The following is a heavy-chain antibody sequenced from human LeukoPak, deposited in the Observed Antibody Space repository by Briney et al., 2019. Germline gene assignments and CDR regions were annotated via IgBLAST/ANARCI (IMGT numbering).Heavy chain of an antibody. CDR2: ISYDGSNK. J-gene: IGHJ4*02. V-gene: IGHV3-30-3*01. CDR3: ARDKYSSGWYYFDY. Sequence: GGSLRLSCAASGFTLSSYAMHWVRQAPGKGLEWVAVISYDGSNKYYADSVKGRFTISRDNSKNTLYLQMNSLRAEDTAVYYCARDKYSSGWYYFDYGGQGTLVTVSS. CDR1: GFTLSSYA. D-gene: IGHD6-13*01.